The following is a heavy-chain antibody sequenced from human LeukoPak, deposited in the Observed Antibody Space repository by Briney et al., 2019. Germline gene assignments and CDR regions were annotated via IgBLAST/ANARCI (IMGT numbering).Heavy chain of an antibody. CDR3: ARRRKNGSGIGRFDP. J-gene: IGHJ5*02. D-gene: IGHD3-10*01. Sequence: NSSETLSLTCTVSGGSISSSSYYWDWIRQPPGKGLEWIGGIYYSGSTYYNPSLKSRVTISVDTSKNQFSLKLSSVTAADTAVYYCARRRKNGSGIGRFDPWGQGTLVTVSS. V-gene: IGHV4-39*01. CDR2: IYYSGST. CDR1: GGSISSSSYY.